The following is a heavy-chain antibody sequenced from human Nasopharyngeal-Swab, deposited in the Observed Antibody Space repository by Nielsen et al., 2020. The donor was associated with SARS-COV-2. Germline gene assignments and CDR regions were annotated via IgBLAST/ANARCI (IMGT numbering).Heavy chain of an antibody. Sequence: GSLRLSFTVSGGSVSSVSYYWSWIRQPPGKGLEWIGYIYYSGSTNYNPSLKSRVTISVDTSKNQFFLKLSSVTAADTAVYYCARGQYNWNHFDYWGQGTLVTVSS. J-gene: IGHJ4*02. CDR2: IYYSGST. CDR1: GGSVSSVSYY. D-gene: IGHD1-20*01. CDR3: ARGQYNWNHFDY. V-gene: IGHV4-61*01.